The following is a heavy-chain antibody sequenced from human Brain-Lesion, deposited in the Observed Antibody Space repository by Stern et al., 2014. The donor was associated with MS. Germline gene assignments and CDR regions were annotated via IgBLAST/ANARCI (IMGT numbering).Heavy chain of an antibody. CDR3: ARGPFSAGPRKFRAFDI. CDR2: GFSGGGT. V-gene: IGHV4-61*08. CDR1: GGSVSSRGTY. D-gene: IGHD1-26*01. J-gene: IGHJ3*02. Sequence: VQLVESGPGLVKPSETLSLTCSVSGGSVSSRGTYWSWIRQSPAKGLEWIGNGFSGGGTNSNPSLEPQVAISLDTSKNHFSLRLNAVTAADTAVYYCARGPFSAGPRKFRAFDIWGQGTMVTVSS.